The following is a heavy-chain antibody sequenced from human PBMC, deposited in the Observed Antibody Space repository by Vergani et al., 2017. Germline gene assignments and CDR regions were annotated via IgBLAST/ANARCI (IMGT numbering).Heavy chain of an antibody. D-gene: IGHD5-12*01. CDR2: ISGSGGST. CDR1: GFTFSSYA. CDR3: AKDLIVATITFGVDY. J-gene: IGHJ4*02. Sequence: EVQPLESGGGLVQPGGSLRLSCAASGFTFSSYAMSWVRQAPGKGLEWVSAISGSGGSTYYADFVKGRFTISRDNSKNTLYLQVNSLRAEDTAVYYCAKDLIVATITFGVDYWGQGTLVTVSS. V-gene: IGHV3-23*01.